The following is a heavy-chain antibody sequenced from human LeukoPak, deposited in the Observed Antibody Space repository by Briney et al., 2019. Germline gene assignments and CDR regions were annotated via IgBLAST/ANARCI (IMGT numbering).Heavy chain of an antibody. CDR2: IRGGGGSA. D-gene: IGHD4-17*01. J-gene: IGHJ3*02. V-gene: IGHV3-23*01. Sequence: GGSLRLSCTASGFTFSAYAMMWVRQAPGKGPQWVSAIRGGGGSAFYADSVKGRFTISRDNSKYTLFLQMNSLRAEDTAVYYCARDPNGDYIGAFDMWGPGTMVTVSS. CDR1: GFTFSAYA. CDR3: ARDPNGDYIGAFDM.